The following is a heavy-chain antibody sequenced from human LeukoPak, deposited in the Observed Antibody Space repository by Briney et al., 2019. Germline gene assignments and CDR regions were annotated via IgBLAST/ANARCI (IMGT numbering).Heavy chain of an antibody. D-gene: IGHD2-2*02. Sequence: PEESQKISCKGSGYSFTSRWISWARQMPGKGLEWMGRIDPSDSYTNYSPSFQGHVTISADKSISTAYLQWSSLKASDTAMYYCARGDLIGYCSSTSCYRTEEFDYWGQGTLVTVSS. J-gene: IGHJ4*02. CDR2: IDPSDSYT. CDR3: ARGDLIGYCSSTSCYRTEEFDY. V-gene: IGHV5-10-1*01. CDR1: GYSFTSRW.